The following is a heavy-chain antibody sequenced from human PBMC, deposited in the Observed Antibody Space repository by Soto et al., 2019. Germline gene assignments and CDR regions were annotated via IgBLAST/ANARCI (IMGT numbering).Heavy chain of an antibody. CDR3: ARDRTSYDSSGYGAFDI. Sequence: ESGGGVVQPGRSLRLSCAASGFTFSSYAMHWVRQAPGKGLEWVAVISYDGSNKYYADSVKGRFTISRDNSKNTLYLQMNSLRAEDTAVYYCARDRTSYDSSGYGAFDIWGQGTMVTVSS. J-gene: IGHJ3*02. CDR2: ISYDGSNK. V-gene: IGHV3-30-3*01. D-gene: IGHD3-22*01. CDR1: GFTFSSYA.